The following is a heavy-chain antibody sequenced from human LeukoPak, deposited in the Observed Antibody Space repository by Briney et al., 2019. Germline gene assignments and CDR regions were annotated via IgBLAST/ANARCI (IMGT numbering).Heavy chain of an antibody. J-gene: IGHJ6*04. D-gene: IGHD4-17*01. V-gene: IGHV1-18*04. Sequence: ASVKVSCKASGYTFTSYGISWVLQAPGQGLEWMGGISAYNGNTNYAQKLQGRVTMTTDTSTSTAYMELRSLRSDDTAVYYCARDDDGDEDYYYYGMDVWGKGTTVTVSS. CDR3: ARDDDGDEDYYYYGMDV. CDR2: ISAYNGNT. CDR1: GYTFTSYG.